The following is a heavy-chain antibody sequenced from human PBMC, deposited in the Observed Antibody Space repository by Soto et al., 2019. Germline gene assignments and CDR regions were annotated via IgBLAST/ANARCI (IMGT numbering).Heavy chain of an antibody. J-gene: IGHJ5*02. V-gene: IGHV5-51*01. CDR2: IYPDNSNT. Sequence: PGESLKISCKGSGYFFAGYWIAWVRQVPGKGLEWMGIIYPDNSNTKYSRSFQGQVTISADKSSSTAYLQWSSLKASDTAIYYCARQGAAVPTVPLIWFDPWGQGTLVTVS. D-gene: IGHD6-13*01. CDR3: ARQGAAVPTVPLIWFDP. CDR1: GYFFAGYW.